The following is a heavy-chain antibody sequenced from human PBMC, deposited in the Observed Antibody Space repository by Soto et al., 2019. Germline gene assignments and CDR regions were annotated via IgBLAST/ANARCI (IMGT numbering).Heavy chain of an antibody. D-gene: IGHD1-1*01. J-gene: IGHJ4*02. Sequence: EVQLVESGGGLVQSGGSLRLPFAASGSSFKNSGMNGVRQAPGKGLVWVSRISDYGRVNYADSVEGRFTISRDDAKSELYLQMSSLRLEDTAVYYCARGGLEPFDYLGQGALVTVSS. V-gene: IGHV3-74*01. CDR2: ISDYGRV. CDR3: ARGGLEPFDY. CDR1: GSSFKNSG.